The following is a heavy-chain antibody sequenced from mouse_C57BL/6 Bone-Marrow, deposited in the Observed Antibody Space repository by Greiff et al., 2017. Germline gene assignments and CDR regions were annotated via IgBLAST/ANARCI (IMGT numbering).Heavy chain of an antibody. CDR2: ILPGSGST. J-gene: IGHJ4*01. CDR1: GYTFTGYW. V-gene: IGHV1-9*01. CDR3: ARGPYYYGSSYCAMDY. D-gene: IGHD1-1*01. Sequence: VQGVESGAELMKPGASVKLSCKATGYTFTGYWIEWVKQRPGHGLEWIGEILPGSGSTNYNEKFKGKATFTADTSSNTAYMQLSSLTTEDSAIYYCARGPYYYGSSYCAMDYWGQGTSVTVSS.